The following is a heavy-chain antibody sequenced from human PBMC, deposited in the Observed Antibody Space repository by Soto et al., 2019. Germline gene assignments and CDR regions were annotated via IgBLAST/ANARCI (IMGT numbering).Heavy chain of an antibody. V-gene: IGHV4-59*01. Sequence: SETLSLTCTVSGGSISSYYWSWNRQPPGKGLEWIGYIYYSGSTNYNPSLKSRVTISVDTSKNQFSLKLSSVTAADTAVYYCARLYGDFENNWFDPWGQGTLVTVSS. J-gene: IGHJ5*02. CDR3: ARLYGDFENNWFDP. CDR1: GGSISSYY. D-gene: IGHD4-17*01. CDR2: IYYSGST.